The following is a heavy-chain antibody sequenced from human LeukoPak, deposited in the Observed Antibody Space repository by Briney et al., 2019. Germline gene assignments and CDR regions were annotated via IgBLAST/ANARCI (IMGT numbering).Heavy chain of an antibody. J-gene: IGHJ3*02. CDR2: IFPMFGTA. CDR1: GVTFSSYA. D-gene: IGHD2-2*01. V-gene: IGHV1-69*13. Sequence: SLKVSCEASGVTFSSYAMSWVRQAPGKGLEWLAGIFPMFGTANYAQTFQGRVTITADESTSTAYMELSSLRSEDTAVYYCARGDIVVVPAAAQGAFDIWGQGTMVTVSS. CDR3: ARGDIVVVPAAAQGAFDI.